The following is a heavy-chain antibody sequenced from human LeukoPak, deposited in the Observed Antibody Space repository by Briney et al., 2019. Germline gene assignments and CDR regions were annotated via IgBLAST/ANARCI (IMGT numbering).Heavy chain of an antibody. V-gene: IGHV5-51*01. CDR2: IYPGDSDT. CDR3: ARRGEAMDPFDY. CDR1: GYXFTSYW. D-gene: IGHD5-18*01. J-gene: IGHJ4*02. Sequence: GESLKISCNDSGYXFTSYWICWVRQMPGKGLEWMGTIYPGDSDTRYSPSFQGQVTISADKSINTAYLQWSSLKASDTAIYYCARRGEAMDPFDYWGQGTLVTVSS.